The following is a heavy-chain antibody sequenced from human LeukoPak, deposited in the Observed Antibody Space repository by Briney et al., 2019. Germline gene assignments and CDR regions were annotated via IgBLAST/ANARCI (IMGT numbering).Heavy chain of an antibody. J-gene: IGHJ4*02. D-gene: IGHD3-3*01. CDR3: AHRPKNDFWTNYKSYYFDY. CDR1: GFSLSVSGVG. V-gene: IGHV2-5*02. Sequence: SGPTLVNPTQTLTLTCTFSGFSLSVSGVGVGWIRQPPGKALEWLALIYWDDNTRYSPSLKSRLTITKDTSKNQVVLTMTNMDPVDTATYYCAHRPKNDFWTNYKSYYFDYWGQGTLVTVSS. CDR2: IYWDDNT.